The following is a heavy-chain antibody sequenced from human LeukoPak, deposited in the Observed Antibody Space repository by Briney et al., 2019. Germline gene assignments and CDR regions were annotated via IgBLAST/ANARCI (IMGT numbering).Heavy chain of an antibody. J-gene: IGHJ5*02. CDR1: GFTFSRYW. D-gene: IGHD2-2*01. Sequence: PGGALRLSCAASGFTFSRYWMSWVSQAPGKGVEGGAEINQDGSEKYYVSSVKVRFTISRDNAKNSLYLQMNSLRAEDTAVYYCARGTGICSSTSCYPTWFDPWGQGTLVTVSS. CDR3: ARGTGICSSTSCYPTWFDP. V-gene: IGHV3-7*01. CDR2: INQDGSEK.